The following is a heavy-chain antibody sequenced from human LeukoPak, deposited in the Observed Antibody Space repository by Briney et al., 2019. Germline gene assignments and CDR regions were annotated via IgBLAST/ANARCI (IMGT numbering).Heavy chain of an antibody. J-gene: IGHJ4*02. CDR2: INPNSGST. CDR3: ARDHNWGPDY. V-gene: IGHV1-2*02. CDR1: GYTFTGYY. D-gene: IGHD7-27*01. Sequence: ASVKVSCKASGYTFTGYYMHWVRQAPGQGLEWMGWINPNSGSTNYAQRFQGRVTMTSDTSISTVYMDLSSLQSDDTAVYYCARDHNWGPDYWGQGTLVLVSS.